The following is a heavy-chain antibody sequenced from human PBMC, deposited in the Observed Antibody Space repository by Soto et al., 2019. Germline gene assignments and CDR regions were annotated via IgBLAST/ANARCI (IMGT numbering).Heavy chain of an antibody. CDR3: ARRGPGTYFDY. V-gene: IGHV3-23*01. D-gene: IGHD6-13*01. Sequence: GGSLRLSCAASGFTFSSYAMNWVRQAPGKGLEWVSVISGSGDSTYYADSVKGRFTISRDNSKNTLYLQMNSLRTEDTAVYYCARRGPGTYFDYWGQGTLGTGSS. J-gene: IGHJ4*02. CDR1: GFTFSSYA. CDR2: ISGSGDST.